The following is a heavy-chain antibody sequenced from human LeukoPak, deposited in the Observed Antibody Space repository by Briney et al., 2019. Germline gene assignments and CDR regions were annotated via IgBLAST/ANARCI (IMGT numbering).Heavy chain of an antibody. D-gene: IGHD2-15*01. CDR2: ISGSGGST. Sequence: GGSLRLSCVVSAFTFSSYAMRWVSQAPGKGLEWVSGISGSGGSTYHADSVKGRFSVARDNSKNTMYLQMNSLRTEDTAVYYCARDLNPDCGGGSCYWDHWGQGTLVTVSS. J-gene: IGHJ4*02. CDR3: ARDLNPDCGGGSCYWDH. V-gene: IGHV3-23*01. CDR1: AFTFSSYA.